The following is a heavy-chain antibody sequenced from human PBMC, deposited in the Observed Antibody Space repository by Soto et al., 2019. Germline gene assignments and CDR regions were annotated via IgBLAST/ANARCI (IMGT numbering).Heavy chain of an antibody. Sequence: QMHLVESGGGVVQPGRSLTLSCVASGFTFTSYGIHWVRQAPGKGLEWVAVIGYDGSNKYYGDSVKGRFSISRDNSKNTVYLQMNSLRAEDTAVYYCARDRRFLEWLDYWGQGTLVSVSS. CDR2: IGYDGSNK. CDR1: GFTFTSYG. V-gene: IGHV3-33*01. CDR3: ARDRRFLEWLDY. J-gene: IGHJ4*02. D-gene: IGHD3-3*01.